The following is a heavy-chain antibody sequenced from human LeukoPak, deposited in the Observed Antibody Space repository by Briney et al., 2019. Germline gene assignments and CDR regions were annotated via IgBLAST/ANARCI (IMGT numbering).Heavy chain of an antibody. CDR3: VRDRNTVTLFHP. D-gene: IGHD4-17*01. CDR1: GVTFTDHW. J-gene: IGHJ5*02. V-gene: IGHV3-74*01. CDR2: IKTDGSIR. Sequence: PGGSLRLSCAASGVTFTDHWMRWVRQAPGKGLVWVSRIKTDGSIRGYAASVECRFTVSRDNARNTGYLEISSLRVDDTAVYVCVRDRNTVTLFHPWGQGTLVTVAS.